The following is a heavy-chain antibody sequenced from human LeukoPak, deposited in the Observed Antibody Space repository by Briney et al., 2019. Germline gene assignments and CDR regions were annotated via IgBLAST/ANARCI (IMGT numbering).Heavy chain of an antibody. J-gene: IGHJ6*03. V-gene: IGHV3-23*01. CDR3: AKDPRITKNYYYYYYMDV. CDR2: ISGSGGST. Sequence: PGGSLRLSCAASGFTFSNYAMSWVRQAPGKRLERVSAISGSGGSTNYVDSVKGRFTISRDNSKNTLYLQMNSLRVEDTALYYCAKDPRITKNYYYYYYMDVWGKGTTVTVSS. D-gene: IGHD3-3*01. CDR1: GFTFSNYA.